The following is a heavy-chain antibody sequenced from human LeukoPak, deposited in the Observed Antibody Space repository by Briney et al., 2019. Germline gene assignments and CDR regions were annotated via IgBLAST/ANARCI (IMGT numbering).Heavy chain of an antibody. J-gene: IGHJ3*02. D-gene: IGHD6-19*01. CDR1: GFTFSNAW. Sequence: GGSLRLSCAASGFTFSNAWMSWVRQAPGKGLEWVGRIKSKTDGGTTDYAAPVKGRFTISRDDSKNTLYLQMNSLKTEDTAVYYCTTDSSGWAYAFDIWGQGTMVTVSS. CDR3: TTDSSGWAYAFDI. V-gene: IGHV3-15*01. CDR2: IKSKTDGGTT.